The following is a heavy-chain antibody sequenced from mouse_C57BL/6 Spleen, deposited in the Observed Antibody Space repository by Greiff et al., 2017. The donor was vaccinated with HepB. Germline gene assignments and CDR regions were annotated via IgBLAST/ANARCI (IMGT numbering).Heavy chain of an antibody. D-gene: IGHD2-4*01. CDR2: IDPANGNT. Sequence: EVQLVESVAELVRPGASVKLSCTASGFNIKNTYMHWVKQRPEQGLEWIGRIDPANGNTKYAPKFQGKATITADTSSNTAYLQLSSLTSEDTAIYYCARWDDYDERTWFAYWGQGTLVTVSA. CDR1: GFNIKNTY. V-gene: IGHV14-3*01. J-gene: IGHJ3*01. CDR3: ARWDDYDERTWFAY.